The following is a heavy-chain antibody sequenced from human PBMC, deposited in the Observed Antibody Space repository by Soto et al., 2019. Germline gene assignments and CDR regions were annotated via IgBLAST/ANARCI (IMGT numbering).Heavy chain of an antibody. D-gene: IGHD3-10*01. V-gene: IGHV4-59*01. CDR2: IYYSGSA. CDR3: ARIRDYYGSPITIRPWFDH. CDR1: GGSISSYY. J-gene: IGHJ5*02. Sequence: SETLSLTCTVSGGSISSYYWSWIRQPPGKGLEWIGYIYYSGSANYNPSLKSRVTMSVDTSKNQFSLNLNSVTAADTAVYYCARIRDYYGSPITIRPWFDHWGQGTLVT.